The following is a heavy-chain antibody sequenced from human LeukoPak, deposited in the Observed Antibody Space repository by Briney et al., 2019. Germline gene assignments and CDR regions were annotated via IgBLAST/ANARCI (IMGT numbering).Heavy chain of an antibody. CDR1: GFTFSGSA. J-gene: IGHJ4*02. CDR2: IRSKANSYAT. Sequence: GGSLRLSCAASGFTFSGSAMHWVRQASGKGLEWVGRIRSKANSYATAYAASVKGRFTISRDDSKNTAYLQMNSLKTEDTAVYYCTRHYCSGGSCYSGDYWGQGTLVTVSS. V-gene: IGHV3-73*01. D-gene: IGHD2-15*01. CDR3: TRHYCSGGSCYSGDY.